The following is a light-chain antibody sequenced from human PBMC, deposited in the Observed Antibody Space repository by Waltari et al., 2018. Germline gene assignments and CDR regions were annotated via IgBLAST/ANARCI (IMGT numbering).Light chain of an antibody. V-gene: IGLV3-21*04. CDR3: QVWHAAIDPGV. J-gene: IGLJ1*01. CDR2: YDS. CDR1: NIGSYS. Sequence: SYVLTQPPSVSVAPGETARITCGGDNIGSYSVHWYQQKPGQAPVLVIRYDSDRPSGIPGRFSGSNSANTATLTISRVEAVDEANYYCQVWHAAIDPGVFGTGTEVTV.